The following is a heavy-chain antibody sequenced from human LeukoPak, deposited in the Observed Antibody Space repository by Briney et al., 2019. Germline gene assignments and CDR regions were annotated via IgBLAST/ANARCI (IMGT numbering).Heavy chain of an antibody. J-gene: IGHJ4*02. CDR2: IKHDGSEK. D-gene: IGHD6-19*01. Sequence: GRSLRLSCAASGFTFSTYWMNWVRQAPGKGLEWVANIKHDGSEKYYVDSVKGRFTISRDNAENSLSLRMNSLRADDTALYYCARGGWFFDSWGQGTLVTVSS. CDR1: GFTFSTYW. CDR3: ARGGWFFDS. V-gene: IGHV3-7*04.